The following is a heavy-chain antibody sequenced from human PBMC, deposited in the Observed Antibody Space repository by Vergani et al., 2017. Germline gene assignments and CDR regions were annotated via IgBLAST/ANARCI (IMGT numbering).Heavy chain of an antibody. CDR1: GFTFSSYA. CDR2: ISGSGGNT. J-gene: IGHJ6*01. CDR3: AKGVYCSSTSCYEGRGYYYGMGV. Sequence: EVQLLEFGGGLVQPGGSLRLSCAASGFTFSSYAMSWVRQVPGKGLEWVSGISGSGGNTYYANSVKGRFTISRDNSKNTLYLQMNSLRADDTAVYYCAKGVYCSSTSCYEGRGYYYGMGVGGQGTTVTFPS. D-gene: IGHD2-2*01. V-gene: IGHV3-23*01.